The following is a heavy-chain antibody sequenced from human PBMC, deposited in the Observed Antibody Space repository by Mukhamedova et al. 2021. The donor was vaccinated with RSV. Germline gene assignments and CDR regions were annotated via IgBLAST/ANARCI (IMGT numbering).Heavy chain of an antibody. Sequence: DEKRYSPSLESRLTITKDTSKTQVVLTLTNVDPVDTATYYCAHRDGEVAAPFDYWGQGTLVTVSS. V-gene: IGHV2-5*01. CDR2: DEK. CDR3: AHRDGEVAAPFDY. D-gene: IGHD6-19*01. J-gene: IGHJ4*02.